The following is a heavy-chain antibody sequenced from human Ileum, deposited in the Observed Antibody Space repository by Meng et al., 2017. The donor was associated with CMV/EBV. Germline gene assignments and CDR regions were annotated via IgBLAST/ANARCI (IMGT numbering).Heavy chain of an antibody. J-gene: IGHJ4*02. CDR3: ATLPAPIQAYYFDY. D-gene: IGHD2-2*01. CDR2: INPNSGGT. V-gene: IGHV1-2*02. CDR1: GYTFTGYY. Sequence: SVKVSCKASGYTFTGYYMHWVRQAPGQGLEWMGWINPNSGGTNYAQKFQGRVTMTRDTSISTAYMELSRLRSDDTAVYYCATLPAPIQAYYFDYWGQGTMVTVSS.